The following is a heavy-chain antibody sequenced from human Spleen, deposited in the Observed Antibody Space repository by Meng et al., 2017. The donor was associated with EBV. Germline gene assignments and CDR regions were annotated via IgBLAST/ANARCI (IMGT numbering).Heavy chain of an antibody. J-gene: IGHJ3*02. CDR3: ARSNYYDSWNGVDI. Sequence: MLRAGDELKSAGSSVKVCCLTPEGTFRSDAVSLWRQVPGQGLGWMGGLIPMSDAPHYAQKFQDSVTIPADISTTTVYVELSSLRSEDTAIYYCARSNYYDSWNGVDIRGQGTMVTVSS. CDR2: LIPMSDAP. CDR1: EGTFRSDA. D-gene: IGHD3-22*01. V-gene: IGHV1-69*06.